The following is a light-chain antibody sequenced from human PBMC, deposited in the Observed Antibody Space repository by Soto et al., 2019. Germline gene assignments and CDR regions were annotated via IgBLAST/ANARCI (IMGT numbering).Light chain of an antibody. V-gene: IGKV3-11*01. CDR3: QQRSNWPGIT. Sequence: EIVLTQSPDTLSLSPGEIATLSFRASQSVRSYLAWYRQKPGQAPTRLSYDASNWATGISARFSGRGSETDFSLTISSVEPEDFAVSCCQQRSNWPGITFGQGRRLELK. CDR1: QSVRSY. CDR2: DAS. J-gene: IGKJ5*01.